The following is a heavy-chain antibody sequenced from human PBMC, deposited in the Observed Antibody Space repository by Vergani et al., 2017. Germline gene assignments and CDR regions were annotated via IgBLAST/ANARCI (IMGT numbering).Heavy chain of an antibody. D-gene: IGHD3-16*01. J-gene: IGHJ4*02. V-gene: IGHV3-11*06. CDR3: ARGGRYGRTNDY. CDR1: GFTFSDYY. Sequence: QVQLVESGGGLVKPGGSLRLSCAASGFTFSDYYMSWIRQAPGKGLEWVSYISSSSSYTNYADAVKGRFTISRDNAKNSLYLQMNSLRAEDTAVYYCARGGRYGRTNDYWGQGTLVTVSS. CDR2: ISSSSSYT.